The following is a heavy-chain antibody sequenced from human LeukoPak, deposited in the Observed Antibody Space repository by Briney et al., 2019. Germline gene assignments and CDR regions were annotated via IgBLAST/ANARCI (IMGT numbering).Heavy chain of an antibody. Sequence: SQTLSLTCDLSGDSVSSTIAAWNWLRQSPSRGLEWLGRTYYRSKWCNDYEASVKGRISINPDTSKNQFSLHLNSVTPEDTAVYYCAREGGYGRLGECWGQGTLVTVSS. V-gene: IGHV6-1*01. CDR3: AREGGYGRLGEC. D-gene: IGHD5-12*01. J-gene: IGHJ4*02. CDR1: GDSVSSTIAA. CDR2: TYYRSKWCN.